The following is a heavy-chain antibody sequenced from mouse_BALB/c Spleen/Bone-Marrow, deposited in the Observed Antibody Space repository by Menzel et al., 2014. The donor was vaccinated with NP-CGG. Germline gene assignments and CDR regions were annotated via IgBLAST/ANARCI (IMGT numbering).Heavy chain of an antibody. D-gene: IGHD1-1*01. J-gene: IGHJ4*01. CDR3: TIRYYAMDY. Sequence: QVQLQQSGAELARPGASVKMSCQASGYTFTRYTMHWEKQWPGQGLEWIGYIIPSSGYTNYNQKFKDKATLTADKSSSTAYMQLSSLTSEDSAVYYCTIRYYAMDYWGQGTSVTVSS. CDR2: IIPSSGYT. V-gene: IGHV1-4*01. CDR1: GYTFTRYT.